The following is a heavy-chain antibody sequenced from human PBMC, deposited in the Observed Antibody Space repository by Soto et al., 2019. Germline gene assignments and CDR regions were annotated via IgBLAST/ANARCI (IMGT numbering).Heavy chain of an antibody. CDR1: GFTFSSYA. J-gene: IGHJ4*02. D-gene: IGHD3-22*01. CDR3: VRGFYYDQEGPSY. V-gene: IGHV3-30-3*01. CDR2: ISYDGSNK. Sequence: GGSLRLSCAASGFTFSSYAMHWVRQAPGKGLEWGAVISYDGSNKYYADSVKGRFTISRDNSKNTLYLQMNSLRAEDTAVYYCVRGFYYDQEGPSYWGQGTLVTVSS.